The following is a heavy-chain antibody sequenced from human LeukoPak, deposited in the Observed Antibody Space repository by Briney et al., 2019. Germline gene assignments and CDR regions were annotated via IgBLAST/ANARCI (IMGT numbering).Heavy chain of an antibody. CDR1: GGSISSYY. J-gene: IGHJ5*02. CDR2: IYYSGST. CDR3: ARVTAAAGKGIDP. V-gene: IGHV4-59*01. Sequence: SETLSLTCTVSGGSISSYYWSWIRQPPGKGLEWIGNIYYSGSTNYNPSLKSRVTISVDTSKNQFSLKLSSVTAADTAVYYCARVTAAAGKGIDPWGQGTLVTVSS. D-gene: IGHD6-13*01.